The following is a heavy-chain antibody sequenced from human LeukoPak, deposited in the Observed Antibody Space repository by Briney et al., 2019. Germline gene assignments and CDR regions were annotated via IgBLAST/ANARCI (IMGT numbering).Heavy chain of an antibody. CDR1: GYSITSYW. CDR3: ARLALRETLDAFDI. D-gene: IGHD5-24*01. CDR2: IYPGDSDT. Sequence: GESLKISCKGSGYSITSYWIGWVRQMPGKGLEGMGIIYPGDSDTRYSPSFQGQATISADKSISTAYLQWSSLKASDTGMYYCARLALRETLDAFDIWGQGTMVTVSS. J-gene: IGHJ3*02. V-gene: IGHV5-51*01.